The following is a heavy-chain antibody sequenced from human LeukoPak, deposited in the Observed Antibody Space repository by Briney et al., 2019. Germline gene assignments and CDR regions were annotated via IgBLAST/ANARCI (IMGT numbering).Heavy chain of an antibody. V-gene: IGHV4-31*03. CDR2: IYYSGST. Sequence: SQTLSLTCTVSGGSISSGDFYWSWIRQHPGKGLEWIGYIYYSGSTYYNPSLRSRVTISVDTSKNQFSLKLSSVTAADTAVYYCARGGYYDSSGQGDAFDIWGQGTMVTVSS. CDR1: GGSISSGDFY. D-gene: IGHD3-22*01. J-gene: IGHJ3*02. CDR3: ARGGYYDSSGQGDAFDI.